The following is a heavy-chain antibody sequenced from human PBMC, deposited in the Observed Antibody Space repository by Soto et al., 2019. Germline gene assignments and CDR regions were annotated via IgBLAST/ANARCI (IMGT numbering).Heavy chain of an antibody. CDR2: MNPNSGNT. Sequence: ASVKVSCKASGYTFTSYDINWVRQATGQGLEWMGWMNPNSGNTGYAQKFQGRVTMTRNTSISTAYMELSSLRSEDTAVYYCARYYYDSSGYYWDYYGMDVWGQGTTVTVS. CDR3: ARYYYDSSGYYWDYYGMDV. V-gene: IGHV1-8*01. CDR1: GYTFTSYD. D-gene: IGHD3-22*01. J-gene: IGHJ6*02.